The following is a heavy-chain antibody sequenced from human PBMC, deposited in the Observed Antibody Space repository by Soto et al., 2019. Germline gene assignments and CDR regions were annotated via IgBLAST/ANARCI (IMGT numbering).Heavy chain of an antibody. V-gene: IGHV3-33*01. CDR3: ARDTWGLDY. CDR2: IWYDGSKK. CDR1: GFSFSSYG. Sequence: GGSLRLSCTASGFSFSSYGIHWVRQAPGKGLEWVAVIWYDGSKKYYGDSVKGRFTISRDDSKSTVYLHMNSLRAEDTAVYYCARDTWGLDYWGQGTQVTVSS. D-gene: IGHD3-16*01. J-gene: IGHJ4*02.